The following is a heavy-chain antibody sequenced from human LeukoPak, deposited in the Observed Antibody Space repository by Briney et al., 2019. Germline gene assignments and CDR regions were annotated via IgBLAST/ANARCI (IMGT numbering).Heavy chain of an antibody. CDR2: FSGSGGST. Sequence: GGSLRLSCAASGFIFSNYAMSWVRQAPGKGLQWVSAFSGSGGSTYYADSVKGRFTISRDNSRNTLYLQMNSLRAEDTAVYYCAKDRAYYSDSSGYYLVRAYDYWGQGTLVTVSS. CDR3: AKDRAYYSDSSGYYLVRAYDY. D-gene: IGHD3-22*01. J-gene: IGHJ4*02. CDR1: GFIFSNYA. V-gene: IGHV3-23*01.